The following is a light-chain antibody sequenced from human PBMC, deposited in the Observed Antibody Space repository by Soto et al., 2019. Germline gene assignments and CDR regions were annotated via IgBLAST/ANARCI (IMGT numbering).Light chain of an antibody. V-gene: IGKV3-20*01. CDR3: QQYGSSLLT. CDR1: QSVSSSY. CDR2: GAF. J-gene: IGKJ4*01. Sequence: EIVLTQSPGTLSLSPGERATLSCRASQSVSSSYLARYQQKPGQAPRLLIYGAFSGATGIPDRFSGSGSGTDFTLTISRLEPEDFAVYYCQQYGSSLLTFGGGTKVEIK.